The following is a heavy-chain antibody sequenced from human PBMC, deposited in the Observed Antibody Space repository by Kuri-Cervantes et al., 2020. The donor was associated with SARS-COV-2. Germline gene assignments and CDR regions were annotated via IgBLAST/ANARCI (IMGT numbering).Heavy chain of an antibody. CDR3: ARDDGRRIFGVVINYYYYGMDV. V-gene: IGHV1-18*01. CDR2: ISAYNGNT. CDR1: GYTFTNYG. Sequence: ASVKVSCKASGYTFTNYGISWVRQAPGQGLEWMGWISAYNGNTNYAQKLQGRVTMTTDTSTSTAYMELRSLRSDDTAVYYCARDDGRRIFGVVINYYYYGMDVWGQGTTVTVSS. D-gene: IGHD3-3*01. J-gene: IGHJ6*02.